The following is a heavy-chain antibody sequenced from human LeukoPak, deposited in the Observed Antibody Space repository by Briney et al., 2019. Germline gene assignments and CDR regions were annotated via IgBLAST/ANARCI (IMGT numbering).Heavy chain of an antibody. CDR2: IYYSGST. J-gene: IGHJ4*02. D-gene: IGHD3-10*01. CDR3: ARDLDASGIGTFDY. CDR1: GGSISSGDYY. Sequence: SQTLSLTCTVSGGSISSGDYYWSWIRQPPGNGLEWIGYIYYSGSTYYNPSLKSRVNISVNTSKNQFSLKLSSVTDADTAVYYCARDLDASGIGTFDYWGQGTLVTVSS. V-gene: IGHV4-30-4*01.